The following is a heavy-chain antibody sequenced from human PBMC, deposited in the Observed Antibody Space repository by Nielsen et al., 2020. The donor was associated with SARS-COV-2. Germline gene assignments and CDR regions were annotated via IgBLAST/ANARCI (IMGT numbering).Heavy chain of an antibody. CDR3: ARLQSGTGGGMDV. J-gene: IGHJ6*02. CDR2: VYPGDSDT. V-gene: IGHV5-51*01. D-gene: IGHD6-25*01. CDR1: GYNFATYW. Sequence: GSLKISCQGSGYNFATYWIAWVRQMPGKGLEWMGVVYPGDSDTRYSPSFQGQVIISFDKSITTAYLQWNSLQASDSAMYYCARLQSGTGGGMDVWGQGTAVTVSS.